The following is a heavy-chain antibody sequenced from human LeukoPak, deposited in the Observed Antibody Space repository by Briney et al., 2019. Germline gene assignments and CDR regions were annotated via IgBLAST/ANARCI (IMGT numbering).Heavy chain of an antibody. CDR1: GFTFSSYG. V-gene: IGHV3-30*18. D-gene: IGHD3-3*01. CDR2: ISYDGSNK. J-gene: IGHJ3*02. CDR3: ANGGSQYYDFWSGFDAFDI. Sequence: PGGSLRLSCAASGFTFSSYGMHWVRQAPGKGLEWVAVISYDGSNKYYADSVKGRFTISRDNSKNTLYLQMNSLRAEDTAVYYCANGGSQYYDFWSGFDAFDIWGQGTMVTVSS.